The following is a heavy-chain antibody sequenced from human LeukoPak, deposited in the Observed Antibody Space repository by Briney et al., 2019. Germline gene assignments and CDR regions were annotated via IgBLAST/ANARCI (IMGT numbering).Heavy chain of an antibody. Sequence: GGSLRLSCAASEFTFSSYGMHWVRQAPGKGLEWVAVIWYDGSNKYYADSVKGRFTISRDNSKNTLYLQMNSLRAEDTAVYYCAKDYYDSSGTDYWGQGTLVTVSS. CDR2: IWYDGSNK. J-gene: IGHJ4*02. V-gene: IGHV3-33*06. CDR1: EFTFSSYG. D-gene: IGHD3-22*01. CDR3: AKDYYDSSGTDY.